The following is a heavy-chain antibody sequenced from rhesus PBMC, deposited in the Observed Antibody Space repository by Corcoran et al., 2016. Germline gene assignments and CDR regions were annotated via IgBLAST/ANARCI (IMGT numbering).Heavy chain of an antibody. CDR2: LSDSGGST. Sequence: QLQLQESGPGLVKPSETLSLTCAVSGGSISSNWWSWIRQPPGKGLEWIGRLSDSGGSTSHHPSIKSRVNISTDTSKNQLSLKRISVTAADTAVYYCARDNYYGSAYGDYWGQGVLVTVSS. J-gene: IGHJ4*01. V-gene: IGHV4-173*01. CDR3: ARDNYYGSAYGDY. D-gene: IGHD3-28*01. CDR1: GGSISSNW.